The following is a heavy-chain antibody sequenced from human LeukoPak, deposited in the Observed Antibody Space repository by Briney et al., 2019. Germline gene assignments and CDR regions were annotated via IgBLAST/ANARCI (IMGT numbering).Heavy chain of an antibody. CDR1: GGSISSYY. CDR3: ARDLRYSSSLSWFDP. D-gene: IGHD6-6*01. Sequence: SETLSLTCTVSGGSISSYYWSWIRQPPGKRLEWIGYIYYSGSTNYNPSLKSRVTISVDTSKNQFSLKLSSVTAADTAVYYCARDLRYSSSLSWFDPWGQGTLVTVSS. J-gene: IGHJ5*02. CDR2: IYYSGST. V-gene: IGHV4-59*01.